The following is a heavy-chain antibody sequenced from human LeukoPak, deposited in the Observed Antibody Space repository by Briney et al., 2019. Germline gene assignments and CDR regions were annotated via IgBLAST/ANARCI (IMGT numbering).Heavy chain of an antibody. CDR2: INAGNGNT. Sequence: ASVKVSCKASGYTFTSYAMHWVRQAPGQRLEWMGWINAGNGNTKYSQEFQGRVTITRDTSASTAYMELSSLRSEDMAVYYCARGRMRGFWGRPYYFDYWGQGTLVTVSS. D-gene: IGHD3-16*01. CDR1: GYTFTSYA. V-gene: IGHV1-3*03. CDR3: ARGRMRGFWGRPYYFDY. J-gene: IGHJ4*02.